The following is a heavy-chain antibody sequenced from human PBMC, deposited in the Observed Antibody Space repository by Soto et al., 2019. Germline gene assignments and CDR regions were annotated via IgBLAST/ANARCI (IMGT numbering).Heavy chain of an antibody. J-gene: IGHJ4*02. CDR3: AKDAGAAGTFDF. CDR2: ISSDGGQK. Sequence: PGGSLRLSCAASGFTFSNYAMQWVRQAPGKGLEWVGVISSDGGQKFYIDSVKGRFTISRDKSKNTLYLQMSSLRSDDTAVYYCAKDAGAAGTFDFWGQGTLVTVPQ. CDR1: GFTFSNYA. V-gene: IGHV3-30*18. D-gene: IGHD6-13*01.